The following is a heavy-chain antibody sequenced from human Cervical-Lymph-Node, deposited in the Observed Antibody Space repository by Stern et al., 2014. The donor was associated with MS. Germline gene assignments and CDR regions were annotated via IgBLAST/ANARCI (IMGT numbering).Heavy chain of an antibody. CDR2: ISATGGST. J-gene: IGHJ4*02. Sequence: EVQLLESGGGLVQPGGSLRLSCAASGFTFSSSAMSWVRQAPVQGLEWVSTISATGGSTYYADSVKGRFSISRDNSKNALYLQMNSLRVEDTAVYYCANFVPCGSTTACPAFDNWGQGSLVTVSS. CDR1: GFTFSSSA. D-gene: IGHD2/OR15-2a*01. V-gene: IGHV3-23*01. CDR3: ANFVPCGSTTACPAFDN.